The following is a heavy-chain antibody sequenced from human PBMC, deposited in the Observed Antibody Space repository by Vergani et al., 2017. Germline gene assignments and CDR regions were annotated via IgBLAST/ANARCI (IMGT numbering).Heavy chain of an antibody. J-gene: IGHJ5*01. CDR2: IKSDGIIT. CDR3: ARARCIQTCYMSNWLDS. D-gene: IGHD3-9*01. V-gene: IGHV3-74*03. CDR1: GFSFNSYW. Sequence: DVHLAESGGGFFQPGGSLRLSCSASGFSFNSYWMHWVRHVPGKGLLWVSRIKSDGIITAYADSVKGRFTISRDNAQNTLSLQMNSLRVEDTGVYYCARARCIQTCYMSNWLDSWGQGTLVTVSS.